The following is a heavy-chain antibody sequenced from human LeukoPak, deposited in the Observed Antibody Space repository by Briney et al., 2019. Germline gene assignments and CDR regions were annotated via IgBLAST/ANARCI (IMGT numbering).Heavy chain of an antibody. CDR2: IYYSGST. D-gene: IGHD3-3*01. J-gene: IGHJ4*02. V-gene: IGHV4-30-4*01. CDR1: GGSISSGDYY. CDR3: ASPVADFWSGYYIDY. Sequence: PSETLSLTCTVSGGSISSGDYYWSWIRQPPGKGLEWIGYIYYSGSTYYNPSLKSRVTISVDTSKNQFSLKLSSVTAADTAVYYCASPVADFWSGYYIDYWGQGTLVTVSS.